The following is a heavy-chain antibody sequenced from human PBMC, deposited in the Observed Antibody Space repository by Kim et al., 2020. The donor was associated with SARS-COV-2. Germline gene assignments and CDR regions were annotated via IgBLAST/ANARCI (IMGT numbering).Heavy chain of an antibody. CDR1: GYSFTSYW. V-gene: IGHV5-51*01. CDR3: ARQEWGQWLVQGNDYFDY. D-gene: IGHD6-19*01. J-gene: IGHJ4*02. CDR2: IYPGDSDT. Sequence: GESLKISCKGSGYSFTSYWIGWVRQMPGKGREWRGIIYPGDSDTRYSPSFQGQVTISADKSISTAYLQWSSLKASDTAMYYWARQEWGQWLVQGNDYFDYWGQGTLVTVSS.